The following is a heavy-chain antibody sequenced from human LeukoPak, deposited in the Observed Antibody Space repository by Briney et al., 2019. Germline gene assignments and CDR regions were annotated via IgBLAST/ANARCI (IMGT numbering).Heavy chain of an antibody. CDR3: ASIRRSGSDFWSGYYQPPRPQNWFDP. J-gene: IGHJ5*02. CDR1: GGSISSSSYY. D-gene: IGHD3-3*01. Sequence: PSETLSLTCTVSGGSISSSSYYWGWIRQPPGKGLEWIGSIYYSGSTYYNPSLKSRVTISVDTSKNQFSLKLSSVTAADTAVYYCASIRRSGSDFWSGYYQPPRPQNWFDPWGQGTLVTVSS. V-gene: IGHV4-39*07. CDR2: IYYSGST.